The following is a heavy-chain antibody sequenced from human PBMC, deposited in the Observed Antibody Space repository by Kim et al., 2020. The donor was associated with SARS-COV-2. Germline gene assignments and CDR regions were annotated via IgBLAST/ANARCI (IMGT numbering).Heavy chain of an antibody. J-gene: IGHJ3*02. D-gene: IGHD4-17*01. CDR3: ARTVDYGDYLDAFDI. Sequence: ASVKVSCKASGYTFTSYAMHWVRQAPGQRLEWMGWINAGNGNTKYSQKFQGRVTITRDTSASTAYMELSSLRSEDTAVYYCARTVDYGDYLDAFDIWGQGTMVTVSS. V-gene: IGHV1-3*01. CDR1: GYTFTSYA. CDR2: INAGNGNT.